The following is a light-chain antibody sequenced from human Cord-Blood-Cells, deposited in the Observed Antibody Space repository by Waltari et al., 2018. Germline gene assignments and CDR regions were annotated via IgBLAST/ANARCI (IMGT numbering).Light chain of an antibody. J-gene: IGLJ3*02. CDR1: SSDVGGYNY. Sequence: QSALTQPASVSGSPGQSITISCTGTSSDVGGYNYVSWYQQHPGKAPKLMIYDVSKRPSGVSNRFSGSESGNTASLTISGLQAEDEADYYCSSYTSSSTSWVFGGGTKLTVL. CDR2: DVS. V-gene: IGLV2-14*01. CDR3: SSYTSSSTSWV.